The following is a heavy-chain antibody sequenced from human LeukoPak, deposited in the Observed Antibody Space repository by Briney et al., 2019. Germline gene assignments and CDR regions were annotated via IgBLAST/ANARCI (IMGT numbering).Heavy chain of an antibody. Sequence: GGSLRLSCAASGFTFNTYAMQWVRQAPGKGLEWVALISYDGSNKYFADSVKGRFTISRDNSKNTLYLQMNSLKPEDTAVYYCARGRVHSQGSVVWFDPWGQGTLVTVSS. J-gene: IGHJ5*02. CDR1: GFTFNTYA. CDR2: ISYDGSNK. V-gene: IGHV3-30-3*01. CDR3: ARGRVHSQGSVVWFDP. D-gene: IGHD2-15*01.